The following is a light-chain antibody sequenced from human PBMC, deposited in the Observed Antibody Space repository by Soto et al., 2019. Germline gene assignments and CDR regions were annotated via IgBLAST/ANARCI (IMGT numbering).Light chain of an antibody. CDR1: SSDVGSYNR. CDR3: QSYDSSLSG. CDR2: EVS. Sequence: QSALTQPPSVSGSPGQSVTISCTGTSSDVGSYNRVSWYQQPPGTAPKLMIYEVSNRPSGVPDRFSGSKSGNTASLTISGLQAEDEADYYCQSYDSSLSGFGGGTKLTVL. V-gene: IGLV2-18*02. J-gene: IGLJ2*01.